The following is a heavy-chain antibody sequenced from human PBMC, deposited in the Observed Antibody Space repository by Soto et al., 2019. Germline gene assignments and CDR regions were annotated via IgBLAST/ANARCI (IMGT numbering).Heavy chain of an antibody. Sequence: EVQLVESGGGLIQPGGSLRLSCAASGFTVTSNYMSWVRQAPGKGLEWVSVIFSGGSRNYADSVKGRFTIPRDNSKNTLFLQMDSLRAEDTAVYYCARGDGYSSGWGQGTLVTVSS. CDR3: ARGDGYSSG. D-gene: IGHD4-4*01. J-gene: IGHJ4*02. V-gene: IGHV3-53*01. CDR2: IFSGGSR. CDR1: GFTVTSNY.